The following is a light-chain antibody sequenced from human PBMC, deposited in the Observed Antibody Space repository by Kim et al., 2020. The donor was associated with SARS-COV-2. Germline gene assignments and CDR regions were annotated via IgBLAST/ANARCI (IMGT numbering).Light chain of an antibody. CDR3: QQRANWPLT. CDR1: QSIRSF. J-gene: IGKJ4*01. V-gene: IGKV3-11*01. Sequence: LSPGERATLYCRASQSIRSFLAWFQQKPGQAPRLLIYDASNRVTGIPARFSGSGSGTDFTLTISSLEPEDFAVYYCQQRANWPLTFGGGTKVDIK. CDR2: DAS.